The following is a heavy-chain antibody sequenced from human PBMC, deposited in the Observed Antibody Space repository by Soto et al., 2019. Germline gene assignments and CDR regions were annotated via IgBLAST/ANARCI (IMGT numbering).Heavy chain of an antibody. CDR1: GFTLNSYA. CDR2: ISYDGSNK. Sequence: GGSLRLSCAASGFTLNSYAMHWVRQAPGKGLEWVAVISYDGSNKYYADSVKGRFTISRDNSKNTLYLQMNSLRAEDTAVYYCARLCPFDYWGQGTLVTVSS. D-gene: IGHD2-21*01. V-gene: IGHV3-30-3*01. CDR3: ARLCPFDY. J-gene: IGHJ4*02.